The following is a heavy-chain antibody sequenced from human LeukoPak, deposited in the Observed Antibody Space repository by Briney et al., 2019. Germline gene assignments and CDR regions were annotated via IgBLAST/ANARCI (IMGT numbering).Heavy chain of an antibody. CDR2: SSGDGTAS. V-gene: IGHV3-74*03. J-gene: IGHJ5*02. Sequence: GGSLRLSCAASGFTSSSFWMRWVRQVPGDFLVWVSRSSGDGTASKYADSGKGRFTMSRNAATNTVDLQMNSLRGEDTAVYFCVRGRGSYGWFDPWGQGTLVTVSS. CDR3: VRGRGSYGWFDP. CDR1: GFTSSSFW. D-gene: IGHD3-10*01.